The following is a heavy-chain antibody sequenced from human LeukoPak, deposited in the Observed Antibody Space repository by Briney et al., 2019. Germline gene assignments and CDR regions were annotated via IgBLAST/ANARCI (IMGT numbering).Heavy chain of an antibody. V-gene: IGHV1-24*01. CDR3: ATGEPYCCDSSGYFAH. CDR2: FDPEDGET. Sequence: ASVKVSCKVSGYTLTELSMHWVRQAPGKGLEWMGGFDPEDGETIYAQKFQGRVTMTEDTSTDTAYMELSSLRSEDTAVYYCATGEPYCCDSSGYFAHWGQGTLVTVSS. CDR1: GYTLTELS. D-gene: IGHD3-22*01. J-gene: IGHJ4*02.